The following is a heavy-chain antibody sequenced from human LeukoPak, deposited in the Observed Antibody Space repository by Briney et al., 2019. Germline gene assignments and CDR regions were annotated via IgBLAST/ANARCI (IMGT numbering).Heavy chain of an antibody. J-gene: IGHJ3*02. CDR3: ARLLYGDYILGAFDI. V-gene: IGHV4-4*07. CDR1: GGSISSYY. D-gene: IGHD4-17*01. CDR2: IYTSGST. Sequence: SETLSLTCTVSGGSISSYYWRGSRQPAGKGREGSGRIYTSGSTNYNPCLKRRVTISVETSKNQFSLQLSSVPAADTAVYYCARLLYGDYILGAFDIWGQGTMVTVSS.